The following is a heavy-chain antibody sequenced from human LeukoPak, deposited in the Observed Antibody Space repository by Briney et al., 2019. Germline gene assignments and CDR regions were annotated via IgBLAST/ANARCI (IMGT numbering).Heavy chain of an antibody. D-gene: IGHD2-2*01. CDR3: ARGGYCSSTSCRMDPHEFDY. J-gene: IGHJ4*02. CDR2: IGTAGDT. V-gene: IGHV3-13*01. CDR1: GFTFSSYD. Sequence: GGSLRLSCAASGFTFSSYDMHWVRQATGKGLEWVSAIGTAGDTYYPGSVKDRFTISRENAKNSLYLQMNSLRAGDTAVYYCARGGYCSSTSCRMDPHEFDYWGQGTLVTVSS.